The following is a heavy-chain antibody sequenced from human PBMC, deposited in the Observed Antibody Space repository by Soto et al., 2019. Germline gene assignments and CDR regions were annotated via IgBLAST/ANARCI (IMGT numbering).Heavy chain of an antibody. Sequence: GASVKVSCKASGYTFRSYGISWVLQAPGQGLEWVGWISAYNGDTHYAPKFQDRITLTTETSTDTAYMELRSLRLGDTAVYYCARDWSRYYDNSGLIWFYWGQGSLVTVSS. J-gene: IGHJ4*02. V-gene: IGHV1-18*04. D-gene: IGHD3-22*01. CDR2: ISAYNGDT. CDR1: GYTFRSYG. CDR3: ARDWSRYYDNSGLIWFY.